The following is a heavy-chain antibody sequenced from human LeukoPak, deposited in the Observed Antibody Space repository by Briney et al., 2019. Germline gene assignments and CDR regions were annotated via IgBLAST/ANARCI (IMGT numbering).Heavy chain of an antibody. CDR1: GFTFSDYY. J-gene: IGHJ4*02. CDR3: ARDQLNFPY. CDR2: ISSSGSSM. D-gene: IGHD5-24*01. Sequence: GGSLRLSCAASGFTFSDYYMTWIRQAPGKGLEWVSYISSSGSSMNYADSVKGRFTISRDNAKNSLYLQLNSLGAEDTAVYYCARDQLNFPYWGQGTLVIVSS. V-gene: IGHV3-11*01.